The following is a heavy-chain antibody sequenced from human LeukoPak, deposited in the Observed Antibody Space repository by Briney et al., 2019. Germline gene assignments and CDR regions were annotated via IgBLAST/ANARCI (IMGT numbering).Heavy chain of an antibody. D-gene: IGHD6-13*01. CDR1: GGSFSGYY. CDR2: INHSGST. V-gene: IGHV4-34*01. Sequence: SETLSLTCAVYGGSFSGYYWSWIRQPPGKGLEWIGEINHSGSTNYNPSLKSRVTISVDTSKNQFSLKLSSVTAADTAVYYCAREGWSRIEGRSMAAAGRDYYYMDVWGKGTTVTVSS. CDR3: AREGWSRIEGRSMAAAGRDYYYMDV. J-gene: IGHJ6*03.